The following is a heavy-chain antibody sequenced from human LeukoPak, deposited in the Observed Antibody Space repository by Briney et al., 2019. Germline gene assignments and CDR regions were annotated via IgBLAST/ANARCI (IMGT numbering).Heavy chain of an antibody. V-gene: IGHV3-48*01. J-gene: IGHJ4*02. CDR2: ISSSSGTI. D-gene: IGHD6-6*01. CDR3: ARGQGSDY. Sequence: GGSLRLSCVASGLIFSSYSMNWVRQAPGKGLEWVSYISSSSGTISYADSVKGRFTISRDNAKNSLYLQMNSLRAEDTAVYYCARGQGSDYWGQGTLVTVSS. CDR1: GLIFSSYS.